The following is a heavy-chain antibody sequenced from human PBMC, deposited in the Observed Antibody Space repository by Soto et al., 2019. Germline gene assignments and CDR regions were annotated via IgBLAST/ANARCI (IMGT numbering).Heavy chain of an antibody. Sequence: GASVKVSCKASGYTFTSYDINWVLQATGQGLEWMGWMNPNSGNTGYAQKFQGRVTMTRNTSISTAYMELSSLRSEDTAVYYCARGSTLRGYSYGWNPAGAFDIWGQGTMVTVSS. CDR2: MNPNSGNT. J-gene: IGHJ3*02. CDR3: ARGSTLRGYSYGWNPAGAFDI. D-gene: IGHD5-18*01. V-gene: IGHV1-8*01. CDR1: GYTFTSYD.